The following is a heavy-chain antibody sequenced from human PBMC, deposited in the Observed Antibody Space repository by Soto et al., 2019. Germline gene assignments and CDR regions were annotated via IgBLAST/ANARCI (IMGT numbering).Heavy chain of an antibody. J-gene: IGHJ5*02. CDR3: ARLSVAWFDP. CDR1: GGSVSSGSYH. Sequence: QVQLQESGPGLVKPSETLSLTCTVSGGSVSSGSYHWGWIRQPPGKGLEWIGYIYHSGSTNYNPSLKSRVPRSVDTSKNQFSLSLTSVTAADTAVYYCARLSVAWFDPWGQGTLVTVAS. V-gene: IGHV4-61*01. CDR2: IYHSGST. D-gene: IGHD6-19*01.